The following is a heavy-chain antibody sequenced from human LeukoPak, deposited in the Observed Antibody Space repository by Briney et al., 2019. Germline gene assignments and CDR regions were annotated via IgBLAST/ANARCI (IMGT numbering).Heavy chain of an antibody. CDR2: ISYDGSNK. V-gene: IGHV3-30-3*01. CDR1: GFTFSSYA. Sequence: GGSLRLSCAASGFTFSSYAMHWVRQAPGKGLEWVAVISYDGSNKYYADSVKGRFTISRDNSKNTPYLQMNSLRAEDTAVYYCAREGQEVVVITMGDAFDIWGQGTMVTVSS. CDR3: AREGQEVVVITMGDAFDI. J-gene: IGHJ3*02. D-gene: IGHD3-22*01.